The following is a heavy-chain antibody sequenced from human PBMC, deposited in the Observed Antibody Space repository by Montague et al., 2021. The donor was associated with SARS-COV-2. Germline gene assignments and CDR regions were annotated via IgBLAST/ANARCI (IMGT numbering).Heavy chain of an antibody. J-gene: IGHJ4*02. CDR3: ARLVSWIEAAGTIHYFDY. V-gene: IGHV4-39*07. CDR1: RGSITTTSYY. CDR2: IYYSGST. Sequence: SETLSLTCTVSRGSITTTSYYWGWIRQPPGKGLEWIGSIYYSGSTYYNPSLKSRVTISVDTSKNQFSLKLSSVTAADTAVYYCARLVSWIEAAGTIHYFDYWGQGTLVTVSS. D-gene: IGHD6-13*01.